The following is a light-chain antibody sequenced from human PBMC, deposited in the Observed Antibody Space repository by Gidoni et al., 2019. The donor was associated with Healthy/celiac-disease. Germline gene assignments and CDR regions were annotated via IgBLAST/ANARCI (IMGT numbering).Light chain of an antibody. CDR2: DVS. CDR1: SSSVGGYNY. CDR3: SSYTSSSTLEV. V-gene: IGLV2-14*03. J-gene: IGLJ2*01. Sequence: QSALTQPASGSGSPGQWITISCTGTSSSVGGYNYVSWYQQHPGKAPKLMIYDVSNRPSGVPNRFSGSKSGNTASLTISGLQSEDEADYYCSSYTSSSTLEVFGGGTKLTVL.